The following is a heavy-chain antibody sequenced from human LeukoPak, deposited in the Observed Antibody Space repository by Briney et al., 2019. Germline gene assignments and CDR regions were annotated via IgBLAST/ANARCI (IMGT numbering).Heavy chain of an antibody. V-gene: IGHV4-31*03. CDR3: ARDGDTAMAPRWFDY. CDR2: IYYSGST. J-gene: IGHJ4*02. D-gene: IGHD5-18*01. CDR1: GGSISSGGYY. Sequence: SQTLSLTCTVSGGSISSGGYYWSWIRQHPGKGLEWIGYIYYSGSTYYNPSLKSRVTITVDTSKNQFSLKLSSVTAADTAVYYCARDGDTAMAPRWFDYWGQGTLVTVSS.